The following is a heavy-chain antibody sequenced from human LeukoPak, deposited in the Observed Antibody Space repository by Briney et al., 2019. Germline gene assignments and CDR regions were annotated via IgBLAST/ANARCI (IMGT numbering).Heavy chain of an antibody. V-gene: IGHV1-69*04. CDR2: IIPILGIA. CDR3: AKGSGRFDP. CDR1: GYTFTSYD. J-gene: IGHJ5*02. D-gene: IGHD3-10*01. Sequence: EASVKVSCKASGYTFTSYDFNWVRQATGQGLEWMGRIIPILGIANYAQKFQGRVTITTDESTSTAYMELSSLRSEDTAVYYCAKGSGRFDPWGQGTLVTVSS.